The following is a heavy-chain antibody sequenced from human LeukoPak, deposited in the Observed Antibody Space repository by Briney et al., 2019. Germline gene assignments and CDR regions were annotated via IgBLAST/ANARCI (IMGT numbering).Heavy chain of an antibody. Sequence: GGSLRLSCAASGFTFSSYAMSWVRQAPGKGLEWVSSISSSSSYIYYADSVKGRFTISRDNAKNSLYLQMNSLRAEDTAVYYCARMRDSSGWYSDYWGQGTLVTVSS. CDR3: ARMRDSSGWYSDY. J-gene: IGHJ4*02. CDR2: ISSSSSYI. D-gene: IGHD6-19*01. V-gene: IGHV3-21*01. CDR1: GFTFSSYA.